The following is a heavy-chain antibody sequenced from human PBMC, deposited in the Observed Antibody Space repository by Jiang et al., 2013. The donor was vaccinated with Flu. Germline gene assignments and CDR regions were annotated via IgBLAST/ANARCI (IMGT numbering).Heavy chain of an antibody. Sequence: PGLVKPSETLSLTCTVSGGSISSYYWSWIRQPPGKGLEWIGYIYYSGSTYYNPSLKSRVTISVDTSKNQFSLKLSSVTAADTAVYYCAEIAARTLRALDYWGQGTLVTVSS. D-gene: IGHD6-6*01. CDR3: AEIAARTLRALDY. CDR1: GGSISSYY. J-gene: IGHJ4*02. V-gene: IGHV4-59*04. CDR2: IYYSGST.